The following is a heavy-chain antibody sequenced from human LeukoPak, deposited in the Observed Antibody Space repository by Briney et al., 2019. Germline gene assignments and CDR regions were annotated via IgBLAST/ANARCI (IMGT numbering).Heavy chain of an antibody. V-gene: IGHV3-30-3*01. CDR1: GFTFSSYA. CDR3: AKVGGSYDSSGYYYVAEYFQH. D-gene: IGHD3-22*01. J-gene: IGHJ1*01. Sequence: GSLRLSCAASGFTFSSYAMHWVRQAPGKGLEWVAVISYDGSNKYYADSVKGRFTISRDNSKNTLYLQMNSLRAEDTAVYYCAKVGGSYDSSGYYYVAEYFQHWGQGTLVTVSS. CDR2: ISYDGSNK.